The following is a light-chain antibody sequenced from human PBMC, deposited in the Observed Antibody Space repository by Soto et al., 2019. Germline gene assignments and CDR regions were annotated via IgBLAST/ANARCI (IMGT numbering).Light chain of an antibody. CDR2: EVR. J-gene: IGLJ3*02. CDR1: SSDVGGYNS. CDR3: SSFTSSNTWV. V-gene: IGLV2-14*01. Sequence: QSALTQPASVSGSPGQSITISCTGTSSDVGGYNSVCWHQQHPGKAPKLMIYEVRNRPSGVSDRFSASKSGNTASLTISGLQADDEADYYCSSFTSSNTWVFGGGTKLTV.